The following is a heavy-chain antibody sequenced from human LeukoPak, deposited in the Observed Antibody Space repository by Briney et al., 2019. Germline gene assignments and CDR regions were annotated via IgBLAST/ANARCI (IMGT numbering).Heavy chain of an antibody. D-gene: IGHD4-17*01. CDR2: IYYSGST. J-gene: IGHJ2*01. CDR1: GGSISSYY. CDR3: AGGLMTTVVRSWYFDL. V-gene: IGHV4-59*01. Sequence: PSETLSLTCTVSGGSISSYYWSWIRQPPGKGLEWIGYIYYSGSTDYNPSLKSRVTISVDTSKNQFSLKLSSVTAADTAVYYCAGGLMTTVVRSWYFDLWGRGTLVTVSS.